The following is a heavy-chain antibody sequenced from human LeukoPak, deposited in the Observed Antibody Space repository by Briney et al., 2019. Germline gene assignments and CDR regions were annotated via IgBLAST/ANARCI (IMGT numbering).Heavy chain of an antibody. Sequence: SETLSLTCTVSGGSISSYYWSWIRQPPGKGLEWIGYIYYSGSTNYNPSLKSRVTTSVDTSKNQFSLKLSSVTAADTAVYYCARHCEYYYGSGSYLDYWGQGTLVTVSS. V-gene: IGHV4-59*08. CDR2: IYYSGST. J-gene: IGHJ4*02. D-gene: IGHD3-10*01. CDR3: ARHCEYYYGSGSYLDY. CDR1: GGSISSYY.